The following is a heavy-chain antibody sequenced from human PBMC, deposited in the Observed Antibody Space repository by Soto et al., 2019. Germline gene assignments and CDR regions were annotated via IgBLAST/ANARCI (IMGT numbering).Heavy chain of an antibody. CDR1: GFTFSSYG. CDR2: IWYDGSNK. Sequence: QVQLVESGGGVVQPGRSLRLSCAASGFTFSSYGMHWVRQAPGKGLEWVAVIWYDGSNKYYADSVKGRFTISRDNSKNTLYLQMYSLRAEDTAVYYCARWGCSSTSCWYFDYWGQGTLVTVSS. V-gene: IGHV3-33*01. J-gene: IGHJ4*02. CDR3: ARWGCSSTSCWYFDY. D-gene: IGHD2-2*01.